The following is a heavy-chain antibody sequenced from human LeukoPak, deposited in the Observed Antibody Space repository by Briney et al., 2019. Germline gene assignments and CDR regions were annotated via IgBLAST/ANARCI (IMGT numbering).Heavy chain of an antibody. CDR3: ARGLDEYKGGNY. J-gene: IGHJ4*02. D-gene: IGHD5-24*01. CDR1: GGSLSGYY. Sequence: PSETLSLTCAVYGGSLSGYYWSWIRQPPGKGLEWIGEISHGGSTNYNPSLESRVTISVDTSKKQFSLRLTSVTAADTAVYYCARGLDEYKGGNYWGQGTLVTVSS. CDR2: ISHGGST. V-gene: IGHV4-34*01.